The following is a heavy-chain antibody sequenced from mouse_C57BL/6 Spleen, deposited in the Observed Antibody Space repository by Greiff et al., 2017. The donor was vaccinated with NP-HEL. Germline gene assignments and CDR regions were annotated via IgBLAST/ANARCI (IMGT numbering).Heavy chain of an antibody. Sequence: EVHLVASGGGLVQPGGSMKLSCAASGFTFSDAWMDWVRQSPEKGLVWVAEIRNKANNHATYYAESVKGRFTISRDDSKSSVYLQMNSLRAEDTGIYYCTRPGDWDQFAYWGQETLVYVST. V-gene: IGHV6-6*01. CDR2: IRNKANNHAT. CDR1: GFTFSDAW. D-gene: IGHD4-1*01. CDR3: TRPGDWDQFAY. J-gene: IGHJ3*01.